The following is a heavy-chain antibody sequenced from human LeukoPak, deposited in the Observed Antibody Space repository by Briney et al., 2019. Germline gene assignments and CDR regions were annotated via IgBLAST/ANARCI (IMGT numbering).Heavy chain of an antibody. J-gene: IGHJ5*02. CDR3: AREVVVVAENWFDP. V-gene: IGHV1-2*06. CDR2: INPNSGGT. D-gene: IGHD2-15*01. CDR1: GYTFTGYY. Sequence: ASVKVSCKXSGYTFTGYYMHWVRQAPRQGLEWMGRINPNSGGTNYAQKFQGRVTMTRDTSISTAYMELSRLRSDDTAVYYCAREVVVVAENWFDPWGQGTLVTVSS.